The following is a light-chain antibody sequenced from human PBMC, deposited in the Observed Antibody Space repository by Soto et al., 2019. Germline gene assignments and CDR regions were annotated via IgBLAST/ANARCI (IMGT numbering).Light chain of an antibody. V-gene: IGKV1-5*01. CDR2: DAS. CDR1: QSFTTY. Sequence: DIQMTQSPATLSASVGDRVTITCRASQSFTTYLAWYQHKLGKAPKVLISDASSLEGGVPARFSGSGFGTEFTLTISSLRPDDFATYYCQQYNPWSPWTFGQGTKVEMK. CDR3: QQYNPWSPWT. J-gene: IGKJ1*01.